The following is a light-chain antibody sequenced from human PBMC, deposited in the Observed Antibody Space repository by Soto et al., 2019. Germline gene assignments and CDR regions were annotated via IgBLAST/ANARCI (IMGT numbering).Light chain of an antibody. CDR1: QGISIY. CDR2: AAS. CDR3: QRLNGPPLT. V-gene: IGKV1-9*01. J-gene: IGKJ4*02. Sequence: DIQLTQSPSFLSASVGDRVTITCRASQGISIYLGWYQQRPGKAPDLLIYAASSLESGVPSRFSGSGSGTEFTLTINGLQPEDFATYDCQRLNGPPLTFGGGTKVEIK.